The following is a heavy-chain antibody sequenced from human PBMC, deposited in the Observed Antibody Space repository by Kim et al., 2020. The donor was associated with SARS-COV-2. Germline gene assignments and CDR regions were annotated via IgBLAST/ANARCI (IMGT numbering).Heavy chain of an antibody. D-gene: IGHD3-9*01. V-gene: IGHV3-21*01. CDR3: ATSSYDILTGYFYGMDV. CDR1: GFTFRSYN. J-gene: IGHJ6*02. Sequence: GGSLRLSCAASGFTFRSYNMDWVRQSPGRGLEWISSINTGSTHIYYADSGEGRFTISRDNAQNSLYLQMNGLRAEDTAVYYCATSSYDILTGYFYGMDVWGQGTTVTVSS. CDR2: INTGSTHI.